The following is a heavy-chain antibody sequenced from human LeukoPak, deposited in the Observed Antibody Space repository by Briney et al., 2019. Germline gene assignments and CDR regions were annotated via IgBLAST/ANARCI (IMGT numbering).Heavy chain of an antibody. Sequence: GGSLRLSCVASGFTFSTYWMSWVRRAPGRGLEWVANMKPDGSEKSFVDSVKGRFTISRDNAKNSLYLQMNSLRAEDTAVYYCARDGPWFGEFFDYWGQGALVTVSS. J-gene: IGHJ4*02. CDR3: ARDGPWFGEFFDY. CDR1: GFTFSTYW. V-gene: IGHV3-7*01. CDR2: MKPDGSEK. D-gene: IGHD3-10*01.